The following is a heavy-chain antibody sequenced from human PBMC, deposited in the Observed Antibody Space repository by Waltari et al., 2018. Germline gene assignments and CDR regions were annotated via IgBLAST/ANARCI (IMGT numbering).Heavy chain of an antibody. V-gene: IGHV4-34*01. D-gene: IGHD3-10*01. Sequence: QVQLQQWGAGLLKPSETLSLTCAVYGGSFSGYYWSWIRQPPGKGLGWIGEINHSGSTNYNPSLKVRVTISVDTSKNQFSLKLSSVTAADTAVYYCARGGFYYGSGSFHWFDPWGQGTLVTVSS. CDR3: ARGGFYYGSGSFHWFDP. CDR1: GGSFSGYY. CDR2: INHSGST. J-gene: IGHJ5*02.